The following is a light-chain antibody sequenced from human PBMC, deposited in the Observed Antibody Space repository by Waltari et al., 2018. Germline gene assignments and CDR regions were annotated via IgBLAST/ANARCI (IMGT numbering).Light chain of an antibody. Sequence: QSALTQPPSVSGSPGQSVTISCTGISTDVGGYDRVSWYQQSPGTAPKLMISDVSNRPSVVPDRFSGSKSGNTASLTISGLQAEDEADYYCNLYAGSSTLGVFGGGTKLTVL. CDR1: STDVGGYDR. CDR3: NLYAGSSTLGV. V-gene: IGLV2-18*01. CDR2: DVS. J-gene: IGLJ3*02.